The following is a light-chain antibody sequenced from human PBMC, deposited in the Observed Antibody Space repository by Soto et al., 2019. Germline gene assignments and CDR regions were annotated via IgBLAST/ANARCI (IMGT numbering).Light chain of an antibody. V-gene: IGLV2-8*01. J-gene: IGLJ3*02. CDR3: NAYAGSNNWV. CDR1: SSDVGGYNY. Sequence: QSALNQPPSASGSPGQSVTISCTGTSSDVGGYNYVSWYQQHPGKAPKLMIYEVSKRPSGVPDGFSGSKSGNTASLTVSGFQAEDEADYYCNAYAGSNNWVFGGGTKLTVL. CDR2: EVS.